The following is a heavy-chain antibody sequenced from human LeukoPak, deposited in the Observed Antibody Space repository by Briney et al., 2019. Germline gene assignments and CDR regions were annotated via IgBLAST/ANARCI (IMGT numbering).Heavy chain of an antibody. CDR3: ARDLVGGLWVGDLGCFDY. J-gene: IGHJ4*02. Sequence: PGRSLRLSCAASGFTFSSYAMHWVRQAPGKGLEWVAVISYDGSNKYYADSVKGRFTISRDNSKNTLYLQMNSLRAEDTAVYYCARDLVGGLWVGDLGCFDYWGQGTLVTVSS. CDR1: GFTFSSYA. CDR2: ISYDGSNK. V-gene: IGHV3-30-3*01. D-gene: IGHD3-10*01.